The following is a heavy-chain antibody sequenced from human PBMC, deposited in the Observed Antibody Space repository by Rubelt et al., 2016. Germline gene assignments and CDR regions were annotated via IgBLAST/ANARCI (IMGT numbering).Heavy chain of an antibody. J-gene: IGHJ4*02. Sequence: QVQLVQSGAEVKKPEASMKVSCKASGYTFTDYYMHWVRQAPGQGLEWVGRINPNSGDTNFAQKFQGRVTMTRDTAISTAYMELSRLRSDDTAVYYWARTGARYYFDYWGQGTLVTVSA. V-gene: IGHV1-2*06. CDR1: GYTFTDYY. D-gene: IGHD1-1*01. CDR3: ARTGARYYFDY. CDR2: INPNSGDT.